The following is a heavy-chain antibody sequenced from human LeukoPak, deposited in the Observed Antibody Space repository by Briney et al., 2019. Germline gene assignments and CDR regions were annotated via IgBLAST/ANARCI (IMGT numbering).Heavy chain of an antibody. Sequence: GGSLRLSCAASGFTFSDYWMTWVRQAPGKGLEWVANMKEDGREEYYVDSVQGRFTISIDNAKRLLYLQMNSLRVEDTAVYYCARDPTRRFDYWGQGTLVTVSS. CDR1: GFTFSDYW. V-gene: IGHV3-7*03. J-gene: IGHJ4*02. CDR2: MKEDGREE. CDR3: ARDPTRRFDY.